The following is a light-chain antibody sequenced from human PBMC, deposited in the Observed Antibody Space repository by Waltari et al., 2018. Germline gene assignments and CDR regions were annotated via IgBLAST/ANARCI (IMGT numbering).Light chain of an antibody. CDR1: QSLVPVDGNTY. CDR2: WVF. Sequence: VMTQSLVSLSVTLGQAASISCKSSQSLVPVDGNTYLNWFHQRPGQSPRRLIYWVFNRDSGVPDRFSGSGSGTDFTLRISRVEAEDFGVYYCMQGTRWPYTFGQGTQLDIK. V-gene: IGKV2-30*02. J-gene: IGKJ2*01. CDR3: MQGTRWPYT.